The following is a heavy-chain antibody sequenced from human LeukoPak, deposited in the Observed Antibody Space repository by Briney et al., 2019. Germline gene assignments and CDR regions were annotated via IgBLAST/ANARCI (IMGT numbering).Heavy chain of an antibody. D-gene: IGHD3-22*01. J-gene: IGHJ4*02. Sequence: GGSLRLWCAASGFNVSSDAMHWVGQAPGKGLEWGAFISYDGSNQYYADYVKGRFTISRDNSKNMLYLQMNGLRAEDTAMYYCPAGIYDSSGYYDYWGQGILVTVSS. V-gene: IGHV3-30-3*01. CDR2: ISYDGSNQ. CDR1: GFNVSSDA. CDR3: PAGIYDSSGYYDY.